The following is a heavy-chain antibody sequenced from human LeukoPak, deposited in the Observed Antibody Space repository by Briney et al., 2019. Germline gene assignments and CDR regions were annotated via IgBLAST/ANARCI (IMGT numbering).Heavy chain of an antibody. CDR2: IYHSGST. CDR3: ARGRRTIFGVVRNWFDP. D-gene: IGHD3-3*01. Sequence: SQTLSLTCTVSGGSISSGGYYWSWIRQPPGKGLEWIGYIYHSGSTYYNPSLKSRVTISVDRSKNQFSLKLSSVTAADTAVYYCARGRRTIFGVVRNWFDPWGQGTLVTVSS. CDR1: GGSISSGGYY. J-gene: IGHJ5*02. V-gene: IGHV4-30-2*01.